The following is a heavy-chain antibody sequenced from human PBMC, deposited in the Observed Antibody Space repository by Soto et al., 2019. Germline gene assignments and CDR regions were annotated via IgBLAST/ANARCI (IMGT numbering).Heavy chain of an antibody. CDR2: MYWNDDK. CDR1: GFSLSTSGVG. Sequence: QITLKESGPTLLRPTQTLTLTCTFSGFSLSTSGVGVGWIRQPPGKALEWLSVMYWNDDKRYSPSLKSRLTITRDSSKNHVVLTMTNMDPVDTATYFCAHRRPADYLSSRYFLEYWGQGALVTVSS. V-gene: IGHV2-5*01. J-gene: IGHJ4*02. CDR3: AHRRPADYLSSRYFLEY. D-gene: IGHD4-17*01.